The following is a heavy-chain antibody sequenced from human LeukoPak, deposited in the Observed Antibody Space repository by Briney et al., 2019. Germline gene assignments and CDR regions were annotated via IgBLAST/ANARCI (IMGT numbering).Heavy chain of an antibody. V-gene: IGHV4-34*01. D-gene: IGHD6-13*01. J-gene: IGHJ6*03. CDR2: INHSGST. CDR3: ARRGAPTPYSSSWYYYYYYMDV. CDR1: GGSFSGYY. Sequence: SETLSLTCAVYGGSFSGYYWSWIRQPPGKGLEWIGEINHSGSTNYNPSLKSRVTISVDTSKNQFSLKLSSVTAADTAVYYCARRGAPTPYSSSWYYYYYYMDVWGKGTTVTVSS.